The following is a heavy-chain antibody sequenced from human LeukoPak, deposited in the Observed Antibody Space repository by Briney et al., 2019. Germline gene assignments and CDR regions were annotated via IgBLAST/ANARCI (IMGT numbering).Heavy chain of an antibody. Sequence: ASVKVSCKASGYTFTNYGISWAGQAPGQGLEWMGWISAYSGNTNYAQNLQGRVTMTTDTSTSTAYMELRSLRSDGTAVYYCARAPDDYDLWSGPFDYWGRGTLVTVSS. CDR2: ISAYSGNT. CDR3: ARAPDDYDLWSGPFDY. D-gene: IGHD3-3*01. V-gene: IGHV1-18*01. J-gene: IGHJ4*02. CDR1: GYTFTNYG.